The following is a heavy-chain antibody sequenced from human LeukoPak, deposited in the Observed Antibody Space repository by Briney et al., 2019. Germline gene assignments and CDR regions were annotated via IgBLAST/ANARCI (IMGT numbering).Heavy chain of an antibody. V-gene: IGHV3-74*01. CDR3: ARATRYCSGGSCVYYLDY. Sequence: GGSLRLSCAASGFTFSSYWMHWVRQAPGKGLVWVSRINSDGSNTSYADSVKGRFTISRDNAKNTLYLQMNSLRAEDTAVYYCARATRYCSGGSCVYYLDYWGQGTLVTVSS. J-gene: IGHJ4*02. CDR1: GFTFSSYW. CDR2: INSDGSNT. D-gene: IGHD2-15*01.